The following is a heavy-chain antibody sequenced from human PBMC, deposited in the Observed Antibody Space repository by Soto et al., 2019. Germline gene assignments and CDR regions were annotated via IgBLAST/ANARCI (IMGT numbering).Heavy chain of an antibody. CDR1: GFTFSSYA. CDR3: AREGSTITIFGVAPSLDY. Sequence: GGSLRLSCAASGFTFSSYAMHWVRQAPGKGLEWVAVISYDGSNKYYADSVKGRFTISRDNSKNTLYLQMNSLRAEDTAVYYCAREGSTITIFGVAPSLDYWGQGTLVTVSS. CDR2: ISYDGSNK. V-gene: IGHV3-30-3*01. J-gene: IGHJ4*02. D-gene: IGHD3-3*01.